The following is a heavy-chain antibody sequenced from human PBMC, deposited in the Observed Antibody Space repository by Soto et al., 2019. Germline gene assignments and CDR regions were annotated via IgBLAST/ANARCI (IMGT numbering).Heavy chain of an antibody. Sequence: QVQLVQSGAEVKKPGASVKVSCKASGYTFTSYDINWVRQATGQGLEWMGWMNPNSGNTGYAQKFQGRVTMIRNTSISTAYMELSSLRSEDTAVYYCARGRYDYIWGSYRYFPFDYWGQGTLVTVSS. CDR1: GYTFTSYD. D-gene: IGHD3-16*02. CDR2: MNPNSGNT. J-gene: IGHJ4*02. V-gene: IGHV1-8*01. CDR3: ARGRYDYIWGSYRYFPFDY.